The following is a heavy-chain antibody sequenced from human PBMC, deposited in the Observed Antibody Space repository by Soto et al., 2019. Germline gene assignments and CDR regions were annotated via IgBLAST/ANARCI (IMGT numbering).Heavy chain of an antibody. V-gene: IGHV3-23*01. CDR1: GFTFSSYA. CDR3: AKVNDFWSESNWFDP. CDR2: ISGSGGTT. D-gene: IGHD3-3*01. J-gene: IGHJ5*02. Sequence: EVQLLESGGGLVQPGGSLRLSCAASGFTFSSYAMSWVHQAPGKGLEWVSVISGSGGTTYYADSVKGRFTISRDNSKNTLHLQRHSLRAEDTAVYFCAKVNDFWSESNWFDPWGQGTLVTVSS.